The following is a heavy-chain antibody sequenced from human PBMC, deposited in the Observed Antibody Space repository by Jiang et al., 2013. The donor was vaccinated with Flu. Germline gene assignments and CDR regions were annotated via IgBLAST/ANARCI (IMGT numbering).Heavy chain of an antibody. CDR2: IYYSGST. CDR1: GGSISSGGYY. Sequence: KPSQTLSLTCTVSGGSISSGGYYWSWIRQHPGKGLEWIGYIYYSGSTYYNPSLKSRVTISVDTSKNQFSLKLSSVTAADTAVYYCARDTPLHYGSGNAFDIWGQGTMVTVSS. D-gene: IGHD3-10*01. V-gene: IGHV4-31*03. CDR3: ARDTPLHYGSGNAFDI. J-gene: IGHJ3*02.